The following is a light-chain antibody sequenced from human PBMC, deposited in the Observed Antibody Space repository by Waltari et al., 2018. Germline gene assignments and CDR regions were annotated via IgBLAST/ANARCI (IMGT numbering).Light chain of an antibody. J-gene: IGLJ2*01. CDR2: EVS. Sequence: QSALTQPPSASGSPGQSVTISCAGTSSDIGTYNYVSWYQQHPGKAPKLIIYEVSKRPSGVPDRFSGSKSGNTASLTVSGLQAEDEADYYCGSYAGHNNIGVFGGGTKLTVL. V-gene: IGLV2-8*01. CDR3: GSYAGHNNIGV. CDR1: SSDIGTYNY.